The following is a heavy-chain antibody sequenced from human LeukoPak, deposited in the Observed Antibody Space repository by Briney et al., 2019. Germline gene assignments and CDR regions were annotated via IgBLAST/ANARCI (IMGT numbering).Heavy chain of an antibody. J-gene: IGHJ4*02. CDR3: ARQQWLDGAYYFDY. V-gene: IGHV3-11*04. D-gene: IGHD6-19*01. CDR2: ISSSATTI. Sequence: GGSLRLSCAASGFTFSDYYMSWIRQASGKGLEWISYISSSATTIYYADSVKGRFTISRDNARNSLFLQMNSLRAEDTAVYYCARQQWLDGAYYFDYWGQGTLVTVSS. CDR1: GFTFSDYY.